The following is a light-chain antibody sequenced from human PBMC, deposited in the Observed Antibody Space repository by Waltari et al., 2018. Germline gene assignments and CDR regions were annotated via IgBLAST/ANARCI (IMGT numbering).Light chain of an antibody. V-gene: IGKV4-1*01. CDR1: QSVLYSSNNKNN. Sequence: DIVMTQSPDSLAVSLGERATINCKSSQSVLYSSNNKNNLAWYQQKPGQPPKLLIYWASTRDSGVPDRFTGSGYGTDFTLTISSLQAEDVAVYYCQQYYSTPFSFGPGTKVDIK. J-gene: IGKJ3*01. CDR2: WAS. CDR3: QQYYSTPFS.